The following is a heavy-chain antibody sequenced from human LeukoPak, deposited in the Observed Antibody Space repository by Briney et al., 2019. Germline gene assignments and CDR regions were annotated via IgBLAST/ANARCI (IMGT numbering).Heavy chain of an antibody. V-gene: IGHV4-39*07. Sequence: SETLSLTCTVSGGSISSSSHYWGWIRQPPGKGLEWIGSIYYSGSTYYNPSLKSRVTISVDTSKNQFSLKLSSVTAADTAVYYCARERKDYSKDYWGREPWSPPLQ. D-gene: IGHD4-11*01. CDR2: IYYSGST. J-gene: IGHJ4*02. CDR3: ARERKDYSKDY. CDR1: GGSISSSSHY.